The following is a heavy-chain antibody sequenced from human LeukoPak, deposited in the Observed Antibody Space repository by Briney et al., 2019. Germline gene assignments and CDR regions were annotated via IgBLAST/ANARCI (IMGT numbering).Heavy chain of an antibody. J-gene: IGHJ4*02. Sequence: GGSLRLSCAASGFTFSSYSMNWVRQAPGKGLEWVSSISSSSSYIYYADSVKGRFTISRDNAKNSLYLQMNSLRAEGTAVYYCARDPPTSGYCSGGSCYLDYWGQGTLVTVSS. CDR2: ISSSSSYI. V-gene: IGHV3-21*01. D-gene: IGHD2-15*01. CDR1: GFTFSSYS. CDR3: ARDPPTSGYCSGGSCYLDY.